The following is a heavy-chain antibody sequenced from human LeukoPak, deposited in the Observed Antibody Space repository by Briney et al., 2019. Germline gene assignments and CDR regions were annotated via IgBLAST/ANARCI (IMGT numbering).Heavy chain of an antibody. Sequence: GGSLRLSCAASGFTFSSYAMSWVRQAPGQGLEWVSAIIGSGGSTYYADSVKGRFTISRDNSKNTLYLQMNSLRAEDTAVYYCAKDFLFNYYDSSGYYFDYWGQGTLVTVSS. CDR1: GFTFSSYA. J-gene: IGHJ4*02. CDR3: AKDFLFNYYDSSGYYFDY. CDR2: IIGSGGST. D-gene: IGHD3-22*01. V-gene: IGHV3-23*01.